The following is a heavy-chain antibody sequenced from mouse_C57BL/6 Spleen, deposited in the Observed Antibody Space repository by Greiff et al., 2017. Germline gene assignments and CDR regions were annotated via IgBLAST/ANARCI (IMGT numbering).Heavy chain of an antibody. D-gene: IGHD2-4*01. V-gene: IGHV5-16*01. CDR2: INYDGSST. CDR3: AMTYDYATRDYYFDY. J-gene: IGHJ2*01. CDR1: GFTFSDYY. Sequence: EVKLVESEGGLVQPGSSMKLSCTASGFTFSDYYMAWVRQVPEKGLEWVANINYDGSSTYYLDSLKSRFIISRDNAKNILYLQMSSLKSEDTATYYCAMTYDYATRDYYFDYWGQGTTLAVSS.